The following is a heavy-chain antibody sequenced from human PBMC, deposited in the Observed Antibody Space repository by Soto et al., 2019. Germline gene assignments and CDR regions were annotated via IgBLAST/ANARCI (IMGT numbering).Heavy chain of an antibody. CDR1: GFPFGTSA. CDR2: ISGSGITT. CDR3: VKDQGMYPGSAPFDF. D-gene: IGHD1-26*01. V-gene: IGHV3-23*01. J-gene: IGHJ4*02. Sequence: PGGSLRLSCSASGFPFGTSAMNWVRQAPGKGLEWVSAISGSGITTYYADSVMGRFTISRDNSRNTLDLQLNSLGVEDTALYYCVKDQGMYPGSAPFDFWGQGAPVTVSS.